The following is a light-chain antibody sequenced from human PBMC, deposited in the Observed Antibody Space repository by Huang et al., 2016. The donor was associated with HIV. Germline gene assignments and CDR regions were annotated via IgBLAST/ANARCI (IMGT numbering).Light chain of an antibody. CDR1: QSILYNSNNKNY. J-gene: IGKJ4*01. V-gene: IGKV4-1*01. CDR3: QQYYTTPS. CDR2: WAS. Sequence: DIVLTQSPDSLAVSLGERATIKCKYSQSILYNSNNKNYLAWYPQKSGQPPRLLIRWASTRETGVRDRVSGSGSGTDFALTVSSLQAEDVAVYYCQQYYTTPSFGGGTKVEIK.